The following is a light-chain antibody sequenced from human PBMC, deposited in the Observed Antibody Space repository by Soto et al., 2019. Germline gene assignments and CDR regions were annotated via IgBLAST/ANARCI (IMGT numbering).Light chain of an antibody. V-gene: IGKV3-20*01. CDR1: QSVSSSS. CDR2: GAF. J-gene: IGKJ1*01. CDR3: QQDGSSRWT. Sequence: EIVLTQSPGTLSLSQGERATLSCRASQSVSSSSLAWYQKKPGQAPRLLIYGAFNRATGIPARFSGSGSGTDFTLTISRLEPEDFAVYYCQQDGSSRWTFGQGTKV.